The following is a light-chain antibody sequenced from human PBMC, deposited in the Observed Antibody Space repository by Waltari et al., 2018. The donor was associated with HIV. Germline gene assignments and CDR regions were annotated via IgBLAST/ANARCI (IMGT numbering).Light chain of an antibody. CDR1: QSVSGY. V-gene: IGKV3-11*01. CDR3: QQRTNWPPTVS. CDR2: DAS. Sequence: EIVLTQSPVTLSLSPGERATLSCRASQSVSGYLAWYQQRPGQAPRLLIYDASNRATGIPARFSGSVSGTDFTLTISSLESEDFAVYFCQQRTNWPPTVSFGGGTRVQIK. J-gene: IGKJ4*01.